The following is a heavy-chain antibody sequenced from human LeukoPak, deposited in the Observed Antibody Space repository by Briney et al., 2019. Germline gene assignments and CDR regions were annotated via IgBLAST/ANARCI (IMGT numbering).Heavy chain of an antibody. Sequence: SETLSLTCAVSGGSISSSTWWTWVRLPPGKGLEWIGEIFHSGSKNLNPSLKSRLIMSVDESKHEFSLKLTSVTAADTAVYYCARGQYMASWYGVYWGQGTLVTVSS. CDR2: IFHSGSK. CDR3: ARGQYMASWYGVY. V-gene: IGHV4-4*02. CDR1: GGSISSSTW. J-gene: IGHJ4*02. D-gene: IGHD2-2*01.